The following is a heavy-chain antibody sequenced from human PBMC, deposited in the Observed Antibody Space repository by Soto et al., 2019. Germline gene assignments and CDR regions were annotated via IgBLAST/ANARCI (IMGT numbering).Heavy chain of an antibody. V-gene: IGHV1-2*02. J-gene: IGHJ5*02. D-gene: IGHD2-15*01. CDR3: ARGHSSVGRGALFDP. CDR2: INPNSGAT. CDR1: GYTFTGYL. Sequence: QVQLVQSGAEVKKPGASVKVSCKASGYTFTGYLMHWVRQAPGQGPEWMAWINPNSGATTYAQMLQGRVTMTWYTSSETAYMELSSLRSDDTAVYYCARGHSSVGRGALFDPCGQGPLVTVAS.